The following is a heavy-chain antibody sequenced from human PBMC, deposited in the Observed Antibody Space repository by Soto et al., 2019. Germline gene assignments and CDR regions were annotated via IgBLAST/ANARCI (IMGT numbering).Heavy chain of an antibody. CDR1: GGSISSGGYF. V-gene: IGHV4-31*03. CDR2: IYYSGRT. Sequence: LSLTCTVSGGSISSGGYFWSWVRQHPGKGLEWIGNIYYSGRTYYNPSLKSRVTISVDTSKNQFSLNLSSVTAADTAVYYCARFAKEENPKVGSWYYFDYWGQGTRVTVSS. CDR3: ARFAKEENPKVGSWYYFDY. D-gene: IGHD6-13*01. J-gene: IGHJ4*02.